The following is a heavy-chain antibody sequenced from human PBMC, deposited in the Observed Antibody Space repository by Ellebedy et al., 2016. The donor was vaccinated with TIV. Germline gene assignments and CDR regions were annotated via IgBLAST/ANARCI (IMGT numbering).Heavy chain of an antibody. D-gene: IGHD2-15*01. CDR3: ARSPLRYCSGGSCYSDVYYFDY. Sequence: GESLKISCKGSGYSFTTYWIGWVRQMPGKGLEWMGIIYPGDSDNRYSPSFQGQVTISADKSISTAYLQWSSLKASDTAMYYCARSPLRYCSGGSCYSDVYYFDYWGQGTLVTVSS. V-gene: IGHV5-51*01. J-gene: IGHJ4*02. CDR1: GYSFTTYW. CDR2: IYPGDSDN.